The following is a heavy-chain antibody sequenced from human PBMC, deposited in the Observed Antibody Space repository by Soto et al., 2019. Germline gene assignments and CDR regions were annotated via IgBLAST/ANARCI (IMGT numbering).Heavy chain of an antibody. CDR2: IYWNDDK. V-gene: IGHV2-5*01. J-gene: IGHJ4*02. CDR3: AHTWGLPFDY. D-gene: IGHD3-16*01. CDR1: GFSLRTTGVG. Sequence: QITLKESGPTLVEPTQTLTLTCTYSGFSLRTTGVGVGWIRQPPGKALEWLGIIYWNDDKRYSPSLKNRFTLTSDISKSQVVLTMTNMDPVDTATYQCAHTWGLPFDYWGQGTLVIVSS.